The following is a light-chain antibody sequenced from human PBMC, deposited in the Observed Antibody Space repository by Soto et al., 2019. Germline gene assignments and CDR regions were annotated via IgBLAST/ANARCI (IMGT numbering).Light chain of an antibody. V-gene: IGLV1-47*01. Sequence: QSALTQPPSASGTPEQRVTISCSGSSSNIETNYVYWYQQLPGTAPKVLIYRNNQRPSRVPDRFSASKSGTSASLAISGLRSEDEADYYCAAWDGSLSGWVFGGGTKLTVL. CDR1: SSNIETNY. CDR2: RNN. J-gene: IGLJ3*02. CDR3: AAWDGSLSGWV.